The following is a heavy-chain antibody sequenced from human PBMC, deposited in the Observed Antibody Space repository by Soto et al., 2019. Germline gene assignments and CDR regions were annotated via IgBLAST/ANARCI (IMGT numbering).Heavy chain of an antibody. J-gene: IGHJ1*01. CDR3: ARGTGLSYTYGIDD. Sequence: KPSETLSLTCTVSGASADSAGYFWTWIRQRPGKGLEWIGHINYSGSTDHTPSLRSRLMVSIDTSKNQFSLKLNSVTAADTAIYYCARGTGLSYTYGIDDWGQGTLVTVSS. V-gene: IGHV4-31*03. CDR1: GASADSAGYF. D-gene: IGHD5-18*01. CDR2: INYSGST.